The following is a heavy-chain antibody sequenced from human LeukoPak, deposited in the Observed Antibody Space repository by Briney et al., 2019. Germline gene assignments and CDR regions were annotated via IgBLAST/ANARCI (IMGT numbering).Heavy chain of an antibody. CDR1: GGSISSSSYS. Sequence: SETLSLTCTVSGGSISSSSYSWGWIRQPPGKGLEWIGSIYYSGSTYYNPSLKSRVTISVDTSKNQFSLKLSSVTAADTAVYYCARHPDETTVTTAVFDYWGQGTLVTVSS. D-gene: IGHD4-17*01. J-gene: IGHJ4*02. V-gene: IGHV4-39*01. CDR2: IYYSGST. CDR3: ARHPDETTVTTAVFDY.